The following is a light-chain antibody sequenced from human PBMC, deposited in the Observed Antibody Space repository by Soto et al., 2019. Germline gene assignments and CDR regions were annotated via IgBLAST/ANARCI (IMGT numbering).Light chain of an antibody. Sequence: EIVMTQSPATLSVSPGERVTLSCRASQSGSSNLAWYQQKPGQAPRLLIYRATTRATGIPARFSGSRSGTDFTLTLSSLQAEDFAGYYWQQYNNWGTFGQGNNLEI. CDR1: QSGSSN. CDR2: RAT. J-gene: IGKJ1*01. CDR3: QQYNNWGT. V-gene: IGKV3-15*01.